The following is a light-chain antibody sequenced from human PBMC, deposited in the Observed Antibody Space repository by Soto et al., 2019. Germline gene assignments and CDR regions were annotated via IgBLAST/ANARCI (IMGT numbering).Light chain of an antibody. V-gene: IGKV3-20*01. Sequence: IVLTQSPATLSLSPGKRATLSCRASQNISNYLIWYQQKPGQAPRLLIYGASSRATGIPDRFSGTGSETDFTLTISRLEPEDFAVYYCQQYDNSPITFGQGTRLEIK. J-gene: IGKJ5*01. CDR3: QQYDNSPIT. CDR1: QNISNY. CDR2: GAS.